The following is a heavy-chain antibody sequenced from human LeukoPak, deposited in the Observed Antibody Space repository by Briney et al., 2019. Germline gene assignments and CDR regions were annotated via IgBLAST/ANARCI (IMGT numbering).Heavy chain of an antibody. V-gene: IGHV3-30-3*01. CDR1: GFTFSSYA. CDR3: ARESTPHMVGLDY. Sequence: RGSLRLSCAASGFTFSSYAMHWVRQAPGKGLEWVAVISYDGSNKYYADSVKGRFTISRDNSKNTLYLQMNSLRAEDTAVYYCARESTPHMVGLDYWGQGTLVTVSS. D-gene: IGHD3-10*01. CDR2: ISYDGSNK. J-gene: IGHJ4*02.